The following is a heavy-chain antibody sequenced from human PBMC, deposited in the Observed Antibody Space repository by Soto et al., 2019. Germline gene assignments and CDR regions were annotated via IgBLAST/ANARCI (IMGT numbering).Heavy chain of an antibody. J-gene: IGHJ3*02. V-gene: IGHV1-46*01. Sequence: QVQLVQSGAEVKKPGASVKISCKASGYSFTSQYVHWVRQAPGQGLEWMGIINPNGGSTTYAQKFQGRVGRARDTSTSTVLMEVRRLTSGGTAVVYWGREKWARPGGGGTEPLDIWGQGTMVTVAS. CDR1: GYSFTSQY. CDR2: INPNGGST. CDR3: GREKWARPGGGGTEPLDI. D-gene: IGHD1-26*01.